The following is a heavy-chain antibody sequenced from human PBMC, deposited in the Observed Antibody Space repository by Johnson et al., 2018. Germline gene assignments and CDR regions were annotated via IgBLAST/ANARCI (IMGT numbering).Heavy chain of an antibody. CDR3: ARDPAGYSGSYYWHLDL. CDR2: ISFSSTNI. CDR1: GFTFSTYS. D-gene: IGHD1-26*01. V-gene: IGHV3-48*01. Sequence: VQLGESGGGLVQPGGSLRLCCAASGFTFSTYSMHWVRQTPGKGLEWISYISFSSTNIYYADSAKGRFTISRDNAKNSLFLQMMSLSPEDTAVYYCARDPAGYSGSYYWHLDLWGRGTLVTVSS. J-gene: IGHJ2*01.